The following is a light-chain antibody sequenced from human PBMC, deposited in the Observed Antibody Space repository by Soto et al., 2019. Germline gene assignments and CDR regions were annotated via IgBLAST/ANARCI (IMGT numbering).Light chain of an antibody. CDR1: QSISND. V-gene: IGKV3-15*01. CDR3: QQYNNWPLT. CDR2: GAS. Sequence: EIVMTQSPVTLSVSPGERVTLSCRASQSISNDLAWYQHKSGQAPRLLMYGASTRATDVPARFSGSGSGTEFTLTISSLQSEDFALYSCQQYNNWPLTFGGGTKVEI. J-gene: IGKJ4*01.